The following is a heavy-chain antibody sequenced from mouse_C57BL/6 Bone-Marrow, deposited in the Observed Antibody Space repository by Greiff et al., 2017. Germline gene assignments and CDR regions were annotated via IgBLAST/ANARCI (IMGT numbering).Heavy chain of an antibody. CDR2: IYPRSGNT. J-gene: IGHJ1*03. CDR3: ARRCYGSSHWYFDV. D-gene: IGHD1-1*01. Sequence: QVQLKESGAELARPGASVKLSCKASGYTFTSYGISWVKQRTGQGLEWIGEIYPRSGNTYYNEKFKGKATLTADKSSSTAYMELRSLTSEDSAVYFCARRCYGSSHWYFDVWGTGTTVTVSS. CDR1: GYTFTSYG. V-gene: IGHV1-81*01.